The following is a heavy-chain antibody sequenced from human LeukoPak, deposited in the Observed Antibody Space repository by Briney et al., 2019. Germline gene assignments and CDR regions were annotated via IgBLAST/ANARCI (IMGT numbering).Heavy chain of an antibody. Sequence: PGGSLRLPCAASGFTVSTNYISWVRQAPGKGLEWVSIIYSGGTTYYADSVKGRFTISRDNSKNTLYLQMNNLRAEDTAVYYCARDKRAGANMSYYYMDVWGKGTTVTVSS. CDR2: IYSGGTT. J-gene: IGHJ6*03. V-gene: IGHV3-53*01. CDR3: ARDKRAGANMSYYYMDV. D-gene: IGHD1-26*01. CDR1: GFTVSTNY.